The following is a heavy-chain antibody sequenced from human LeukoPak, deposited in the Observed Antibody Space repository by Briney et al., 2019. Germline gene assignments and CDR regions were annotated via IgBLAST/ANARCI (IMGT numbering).Heavy chain of an antibody. V-gene: IGHV4-39*07. D-gene: IGHD6-13*01. CDR2: IYYSGST. CDR3: ARDLRYSSSWDTVIDY. CDR1: GGSISSSSYY. Sequence: SETLSLTCTVSGGSISSSSYYWGWIRQPPGKGLEWIGSIYYSGSTYYNPSLKSRVTISVDTSKNQFSLKLSSVTAADTAVYYCARDLRYSSSWDTVIDYWGQGTLVTVSS. J-gene: IGHJ4*02.